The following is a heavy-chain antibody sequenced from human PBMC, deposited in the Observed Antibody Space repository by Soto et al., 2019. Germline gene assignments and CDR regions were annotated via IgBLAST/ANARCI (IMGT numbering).Heavy chain of an antibody. J-gene: IGHJ1*01. Sequence: QVQLVQSGAEVKKPGSSVKVSCKASGGTFSSYAINWVRPAPGQGLEWMGGIIPIFGTANYAQKFQGRVTITADESTSTAYMELSSLRSEDAAMYFCASSLSGRYYSDFQLWGQGTLVTVSS. V-gene: IGHV1-69*01. CDR3: ASSLSGRYYSDFQL. CDR2: IIPIFGTA. D-gene: IGHD1-26*01. CDR1: GGTFSSYA.